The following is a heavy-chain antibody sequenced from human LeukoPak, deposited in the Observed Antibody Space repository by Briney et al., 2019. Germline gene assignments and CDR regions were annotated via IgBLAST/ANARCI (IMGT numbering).Heavy chain of an antibody. CDR3: ARDSAAYDFWTGPSYYYYYMDV. D-gene: IGHD3-3*01. CDR2: IYTSGST. V-gene: IGHV4-4*07. Sequence: SETLSLTCTVSGGSISSYYWSWIRQPAGKGLEWIGRIYTSGSTNYNPSLKSRVTMSVDTSKNQFSLTLSSVTAADTAVYYCARDSAAYDFWTGPSYYYYYMDVWGKGTTVTVSS. CDR1: GGSISSYY. J-gene: IGHJ6*03.